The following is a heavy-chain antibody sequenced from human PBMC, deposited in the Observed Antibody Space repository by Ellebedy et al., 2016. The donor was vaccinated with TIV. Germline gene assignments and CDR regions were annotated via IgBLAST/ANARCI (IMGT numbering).Heavy chain of an antibody. V-gene: IGHV4-30-4*01. J-gene: IGHJ4*02. Sequence: MPSETLSLTCTVSGGSISSGDYYWSWIRQPPGKGLEWIGYIYYSGSTYYNPSLKRRVTISVDTSKNQFSLKLSSVTAADTAVYYCASTDHLESYYFDYWGQGTLVTVSS. CDR2: IYYSGST. CDR1: GGSISSGDYY. D-gene: IGHD3-3*01. CDR3: ASTDHLESYYFDY.